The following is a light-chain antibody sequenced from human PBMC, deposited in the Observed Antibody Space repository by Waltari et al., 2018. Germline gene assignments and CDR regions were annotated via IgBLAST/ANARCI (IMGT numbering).Light chain of an antibody. CDR2: EVS. CDR3: SSYTSSIVV. J-gene: IGLJ2*01. V-gene: IGLV2-14*01. Sequence: QSALTQPASVSGSPGQSITIPCTGTSSYVGGYTYVSWYQQHPGKAPKLMIYEVSNRPSGVSSRFSGSKSGNTAFLTISGLQAEDEADYYCSSYTSSIVVFGGGTKLTVL. CDR1: SSYVGGYTY.